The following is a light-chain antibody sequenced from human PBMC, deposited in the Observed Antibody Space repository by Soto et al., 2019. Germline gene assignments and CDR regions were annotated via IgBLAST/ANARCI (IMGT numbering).Light chain of an antibody. CDR2: GAY. CDR3: QQYDSSPKT. V-gene: IGKV3-20*01. J-gene: IGKJ1*01. CDR1: QSVSSSY. Sequence: EIVLTQSPGTLSLSPGERATLSCRASQSVSSSYLAWYQQKPGQAPRLLIYGAYSRATGIPDRFSGSGSGTDFTLTISRLEPEDVAVYYCQQYDSSPKTFGQGTKVEIK.